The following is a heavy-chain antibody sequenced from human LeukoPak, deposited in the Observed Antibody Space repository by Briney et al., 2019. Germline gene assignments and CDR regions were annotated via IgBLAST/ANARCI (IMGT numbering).Heavy chain of an antibody. CDR2: ISAYNGNT. V-gene: IGHV1-18*04. CDR3: ARGGTWYYFDY. J-gene: IGHJ4*02. Sequence: ASVKVSCKAFGYTFTSNYMHWVRQAPGQGPEWMGWISAYNGNTNYAQKLQGRVTMTTDTSTSTAYMELRSLRSDDTAVYYCARGGTWYYFDYWGQGTLVTVSS. CDR1: GYTFTSNY.